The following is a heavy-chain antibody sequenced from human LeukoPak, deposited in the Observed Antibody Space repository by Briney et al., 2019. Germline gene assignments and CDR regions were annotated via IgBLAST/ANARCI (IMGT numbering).Heavy chain of an antibody. J-gene: IGHJ3*02. V-gene: IGHV4-38-2*01. Sequence: PSETLSLTRAVSGYSISSGYYWGWIRQPPGRGLEWIGSIYHSRSGSTYYNPSLKSRVTMSVDMSKNQFSLKLTSVTAADTAVYYCARPVLAQGPNAFNIWGQGTMVTVSS. CDR3: ARPVLAQGPNAFNI. CDR2: IYHSRSGST. CDR1: GYSISSGYY. D-gene: IGHD3-3*02.